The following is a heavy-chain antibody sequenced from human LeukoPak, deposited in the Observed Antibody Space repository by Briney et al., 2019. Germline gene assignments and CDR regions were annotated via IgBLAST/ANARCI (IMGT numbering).Heavy chain of an antibody. CDR1: GFTFSSYG. Sequence: TGGSLRLSCSASGFTFSSYGMHWVRQAPGKGLEYVSAVSSNGGSTNYADSAKGRFTISRDNSKNTLDLQMSSLRAEDTAVYYCVSPRGFSYGYFDYWGQGTLVTVSS. CDR2: VSSNGGST. J-gene: IGHJ4*02. D-gene: IGHD5-18*01. CDR3: VSPRGFSYGYFDY. V-gene: IGHV3-64D*09.